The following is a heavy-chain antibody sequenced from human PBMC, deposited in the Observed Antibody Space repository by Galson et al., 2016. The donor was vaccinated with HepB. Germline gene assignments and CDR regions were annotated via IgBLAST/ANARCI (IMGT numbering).Heavy chain of an antibody. CDR3: ATEFYCHFDN. Sequence: SLRLSCAVSAFNFGAYYMSWVRQVPGKGLEWVSYLGAGSQYMGYADSVKGRFTISRDDARNSLYLQMDSLRAEDTAVYYCATEFYCHFDNWGQGTLVTVSS. J-gene: IGHJ4*02. D-gene: IGHD1-26*01. CDR1: AFNFGAYY. V-gene: IGHV3-11*06. CDR2: LGAGSQ.